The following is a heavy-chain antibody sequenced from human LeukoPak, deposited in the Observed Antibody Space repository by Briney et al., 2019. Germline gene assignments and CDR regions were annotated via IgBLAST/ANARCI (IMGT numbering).Heavy chain of an antibody. J-gene: IGHJ4*02. CDR2: INPNSGGT. V-gene: IGHV1-2*02. Sequence: ASVKVSCKASGYTFTGYCMHWVRQAPGQGLEWMGWINPNSGGTNYAQKFQGRVTMTRDTSISTAYMELSRLRSDDTAVYYCARGLELRNSEIDYWGQGTLVTVSS. CDR3: ARGLELRNSEIDY. CDR1: GYTFTGYC. D-gene: IGHD1-7*01.